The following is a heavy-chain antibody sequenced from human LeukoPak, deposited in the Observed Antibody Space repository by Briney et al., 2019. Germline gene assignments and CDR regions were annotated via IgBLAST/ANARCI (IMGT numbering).Heavy chain of an antibody. D-gene: IGHD3-22*01. J-gene: IGHJ4*02. V-gene: IGHV1-2*02. CDR1: GYTFTGYY. CDR3: ARVISYYYDSSGYWEGYFDY. CDR2: INPNSGGT. Sequence: ASVKVSCKASGYTFTGYYMHWVRQAPGQGLEWMGWINPNSGGTNYAQKFQGRVTMTRDTSISTAYMELSRLRSGDTAVYYCARVISYYYDSSGYWEGYFDYWGQGTLVTVSS.